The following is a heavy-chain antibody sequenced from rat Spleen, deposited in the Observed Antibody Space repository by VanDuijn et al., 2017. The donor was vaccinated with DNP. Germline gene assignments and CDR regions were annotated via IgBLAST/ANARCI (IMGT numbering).Heavy chain of an antibody. V-gene: IGHV5-7*01. Sequence: EVQLVESGGGLVQPGRSLKLSCAASGFTFSDYNMAWVRQAPKKGLEWVATISYDGSSTYYRDSVKGRFTISRHNAKNTLYLQMDSLRSEDTATYYCARPDDWGQGTLVTVSS. CDR1: GFTFSDYN. J-gene: IGHJ3*01. CDR3: ARPDD. CDR2: ISYDGSST.